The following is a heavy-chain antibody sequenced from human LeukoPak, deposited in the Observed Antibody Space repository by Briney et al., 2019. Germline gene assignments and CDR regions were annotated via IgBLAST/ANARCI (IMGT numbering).Heavy chain of an antibody. CDR1: GGSIRNDY. CDR3: ASTHDGSDYYYAY. CDR2: IYYSGST. J-gene: IGHJ4*02. D-gene: IGHD3-22*01. V-gene: IGHV4-59*01. Sequence: SVTLSLTCTVSGGSIRNDYWSWIRQPPGKGLEWIGYIYYSGSTNYSPSLKSRVTISVETSKNQFSLELSSVTAADTAVYYCASTHDGSDYYYAYWGQGTLVTVSS.